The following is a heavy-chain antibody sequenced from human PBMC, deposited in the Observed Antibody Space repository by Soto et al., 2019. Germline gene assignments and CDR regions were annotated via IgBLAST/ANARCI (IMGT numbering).Heavy chain of an antibody. J-gene: IGHJ3*02. CDR2: ISSSSSYI. CDR3: ARLGLYYDMLPGYQSSKDAFDT. D-gene: IGHD3-9*01. Sequence: EVQLVESGGGLVKPGGSLRLSCAASGFTFSSYSMNWVRQAPGKGLEWVSSISSSSSYIYYADSVKGRFTISRDNAKNSRYLQMNSLRDEHTDLYYCARLGLYYDMLPGYQSSKDAFDTWRQGTMVTVSS. CDR1: GFTFSSYS. V-gene: IGHV3-21*01.